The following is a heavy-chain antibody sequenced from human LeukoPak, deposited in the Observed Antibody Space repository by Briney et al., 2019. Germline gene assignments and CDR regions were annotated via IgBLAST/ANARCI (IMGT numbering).Heavy chain of an antibody. CDR1: GYTFTSYG. Sequence: ASVKVSCKASGYTFTSYGISWVRQAPGQGLEWMGGIIPIFGTANYAQKFQGRVTITTDESTSTAYMELSSLRSEDTAVYYCARDRSGDSSSWYLDYWGQGTLVTVSS. CDR2: IIPIFGTA. J-gene: IGHJ4*02. CDR3: ARDRSGDSSSWYLDY. V-gene: IGHV1-69*05. D-gene: IGHD6-13*01.